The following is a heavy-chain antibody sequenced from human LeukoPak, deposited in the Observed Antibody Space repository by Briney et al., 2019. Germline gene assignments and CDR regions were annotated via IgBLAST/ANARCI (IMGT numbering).Heavy chain of an antibody. CDR1: GFTFSSYG. Sequence: PGGSLRLSCAASGFTFSSYGMHWVRQAPGKGLEWVAVISYDGSIKYYADSVKGRFTISRDNPKNTLYLQMNSLRAEDTAVYYCAKDLIAAAAERLYYYYGMDVWGQGTTVTVSS. V-gene: IGHV3-30*18. J-gene: IGHJ6*02. CDR2: ISYDGSIK. D-gene: IGHD6-13*01. CDR3: AKDLIAAAAERLYYYYGMDV.